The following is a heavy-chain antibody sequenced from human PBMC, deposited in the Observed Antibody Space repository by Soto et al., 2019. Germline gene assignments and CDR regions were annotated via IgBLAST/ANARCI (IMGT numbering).Heavy chain of an antibody. CDR1: GFSLSNAGMG. CDR3: AQTEDGGRSRTPAGWFDA. CDR2: IFSNDER. V-gene: IGHV2-26*01. Sequence: QVTLKESGPVLVNPTETLTLTCTVSGFSLSNAGMGVSWIRQPPGKALEWLAHIFSNDERRFSTSLKNRLTISKDTFHSQVVLIMTNMDPVDTATYYCAQTEDGGRSRTPAGWFDAWGQGTLVTVSS. D-gene: IGHD1-1*01. J-gene: IGHJ5*02.